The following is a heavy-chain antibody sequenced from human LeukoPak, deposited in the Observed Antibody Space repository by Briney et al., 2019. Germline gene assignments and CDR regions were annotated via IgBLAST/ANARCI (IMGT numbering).Heavy chain of an antibody. V-gene: IGHV3-15*01. Sequence: PGGSLRLSRAASGFTLKNAWMSCVRQAPGKGLEWVGRLKSQTDGETTDYAVHVKVRFTISRDDSKNMLYLQMNSLETAVTAMYYCSSVVWFGELRTDSWGQGTLVTVSA. J-gene: IGHJ4*02. D-gene: IGHD3-10*01. CDR2: LKSQTDGETT. CDR1: GFTLKNAW. CDR3: SSVVWFGELRTDS.